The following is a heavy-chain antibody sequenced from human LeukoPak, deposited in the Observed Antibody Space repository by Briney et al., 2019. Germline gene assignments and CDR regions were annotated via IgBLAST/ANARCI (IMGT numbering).Heavy chain of an antibody. J-gene: IGHJ6*02. Sequence: GGSLRLSCAASGFTFSSYGMHWVRQAPGKGLEWVAVIWYDGSNKYYADSVKGRFTISRDNSKNTLYLQMNSLRAEDTAVYYCARRSHLELRYGYYYYYGMDVWGQGTTVTVSS. D-gene: IGHD1-7*01. CDR3: ARRSHLELRYGYYYYYGMDV. CDR2: IWYDGSNK. CDR1: GFTFSSYG. V-gene: IGHV3-33*01.